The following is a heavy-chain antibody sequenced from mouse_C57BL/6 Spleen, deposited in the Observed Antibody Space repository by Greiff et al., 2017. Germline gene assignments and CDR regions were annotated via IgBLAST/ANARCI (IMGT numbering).Heavy chain of an antibody. D-gene: IGHD3-2*02. CDR2: ILPGSGST. V-gene: IGHV1-9*01. J-gene: IGHJ2*01. CDR3: ARGTAQAPYYFDY. Sequence: QVQLQQSGAELMKPGASVKLSCKATGYTFTGYWIEWVKQRPGHGLEWIGEILPGSGSTNYNEKFKGKATFTADTSSNPAYMQLSSLTTEDSSIYYGARGTAQAPYYFDYWGQGTTLTVSS. CDR1: GYTFTGYW.